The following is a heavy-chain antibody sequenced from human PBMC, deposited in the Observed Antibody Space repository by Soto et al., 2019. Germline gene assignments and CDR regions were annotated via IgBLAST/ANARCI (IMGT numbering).Heavy chain of an antibody. D-gene: IGHD2-21*01. Sequence: PSETLSLTCTASGGSISSYYWSWIRQPPGKGLEWIGYIYYSGSTNYNPSLKSRVTISVDTSKNQFSLKLSSVTAADTAVYYCARDKVIDYYGMDVWGQGTTVTVSS. CDR3: ARDKVIDYYGMDV. CDR2: IYYSGST. V-gene: IGHV4-59*01. CDR1: GGSISSYY. J-gene: IGHJ6*02.